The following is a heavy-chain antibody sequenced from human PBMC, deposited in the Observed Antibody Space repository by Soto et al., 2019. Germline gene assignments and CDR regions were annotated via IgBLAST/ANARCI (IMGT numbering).Heavy chain of an antibody. J-gene: IGHJ4*02. CDR2: LSDSGGSI. Sequence: GGSLRLSCPSSGFNFSRHAMTWVRQAPGKGLEWVSGLSDSGGSIYYADSVKGRFTISRDNAKNSLYLQMNSLRAEDTAVYYCARDSGYSYGPFDYWGQGTLVTVSS. V-gene: IGHV3-23*01. CDR3: ARDSGYSYGPFDY. D-gene: IGHD5-18*01. CDR1: GFNFSRHA.